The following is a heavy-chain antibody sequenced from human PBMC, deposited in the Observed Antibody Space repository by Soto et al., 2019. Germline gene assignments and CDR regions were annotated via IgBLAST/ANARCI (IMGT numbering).Heavy chain of an antibody. V-gene: IGHV3-21*01. J-gene: IGHJ6*02. CDR1: GFTFSSYS. CDR3: ARDDLWFGEVGPNYYYYGMDV. Sequence: GGSLILSCAASGFTFSSYSMNWVRQAPGKGLEWVSSISSSSSYIYYADSVKGRFTISRDNAKNSLYLQMNSLRAEDTAVYYCARDDLWFGEVGPNYYYYGMDVWGQGTTVTVS. D-gene: IGHD3-10*01. CDR2: ISSSSSYI.